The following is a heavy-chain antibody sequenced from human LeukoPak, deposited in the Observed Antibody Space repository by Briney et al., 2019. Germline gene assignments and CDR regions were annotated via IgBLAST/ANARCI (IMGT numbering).Heavy chain of an antibody. CDR2: INPNSGGT. J-gene: IGHJ6*03. V-gene: IGHV1-2*02. CDR1: GYTFTGYY. CDR3: ARDIGYPYDYYYYMDV. D-gene: IGHD5-12*01. Sequence: ASVKVSCKASGYTFTGYYMHWVRQAPGQGLEWMGWINPNSGGTNYAQKFQGRVTMTRDTSISTAYMELSRLRSDDTAVYYCARDIGYPYDYYYYMDVWGKGTTVTVSS.